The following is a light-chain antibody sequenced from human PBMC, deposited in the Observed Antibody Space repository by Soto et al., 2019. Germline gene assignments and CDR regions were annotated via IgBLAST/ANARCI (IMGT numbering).Light chain of an antibody. V-gene: IGKV1-5*03. J-gene: IGKJ5*01. Sequence: DIQMTQSPSTLSASVGYRVTITCRASQSVSTWLAWYQQKPGKAPKLLIYKASSLESGVPSRFSGSGSGTEFTLTISSLQPDDFATYYCQQANSFPITFGQGTRLEI. CDR1: QSVSTW. CDR2: KAS. CDR3: QQANSFPIT.